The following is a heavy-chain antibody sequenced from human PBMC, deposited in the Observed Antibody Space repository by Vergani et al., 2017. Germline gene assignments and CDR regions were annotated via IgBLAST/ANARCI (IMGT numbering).Heavy chain of an antibody. D-gene: IGHD2-2*01. CDR3: AKDAVVPAAKFDY. J-gene: IGHJ4*02. CDR1: PFTFSRYA. CDR2: IRGSGGST. Sequence: EVQLLESGGGLVQPAGSLRLSSPSSPFTFSRYAMSWVRQAPGKALACLSAIRGSGGSTYYADSVKGRFTISRDNSKNTLYLQMNSLRAEDTAVYYCAKDAVVPAAKFDYWGQGTLVTVSS. V-gene: IGHV3-23*01.